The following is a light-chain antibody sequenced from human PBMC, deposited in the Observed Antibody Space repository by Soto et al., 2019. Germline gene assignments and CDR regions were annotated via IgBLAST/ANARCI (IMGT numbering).Light chain of an antibody. CDR1: SSKIGAGYD. Sequence: QSALTQPPSVSGAPGKRVTISCTGSSSKIGAGYDVQGYQQLTGTAPKLLIYGNMNRPSGVSDRFSGSKSGTSASLAITGLQAEDEADYYCHSYDSSLSAVVFGGGTKVTVL. V-gene: IGLV1-40*01. J-gene: IGLJ2*01. CDR2: GNM. CDR3: HSYDSSLSAVV.